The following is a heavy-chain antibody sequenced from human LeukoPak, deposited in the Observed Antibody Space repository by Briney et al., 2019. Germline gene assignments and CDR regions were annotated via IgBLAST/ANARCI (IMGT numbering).Heavy chain of an antibody. V-gene: IGHV3-21*01. J-gene: IGHJ4*02. CDR2: ISSSSSYI. CDR1: GFTFSSYS. Sequence: PGGSLRLSCAASGFTFSSYSMNWVRQAPGKGLEWVSSISSSSSYIYYADSVKGRFTISRDNAKNSLYLQMNSLRAEDTAVYYCARDATRLAHLDYWGQGTLVTVSS. CDR3: ARDATRLAHLDY.